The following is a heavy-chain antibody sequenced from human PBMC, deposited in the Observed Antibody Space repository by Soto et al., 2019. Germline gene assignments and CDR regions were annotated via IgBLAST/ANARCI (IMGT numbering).Heavy chain of an antibody. D-gene: IGHD6-13*01. CDR1: GGSISSYY. V-gene: IGHV4-59*01. J-gene: IGHJ6*02. CDR3: ARDMEIAAAGEKTAYYYYGMDV. Sequence: SETLSLTCTVSGGSISSYYWSWIRQPPGKGLEWIGYIYYSGSTNYNPSLKSRVTISVDTSKNQFSLKLSSVTAADTAVYYCARDMEIAAAGEKTAYYYYGMDVWGQGTTVTVSS. CDR2: IYYSGST.